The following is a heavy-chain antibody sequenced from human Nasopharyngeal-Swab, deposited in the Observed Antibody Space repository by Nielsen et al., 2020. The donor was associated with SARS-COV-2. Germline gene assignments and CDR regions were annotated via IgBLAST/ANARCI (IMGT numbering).Heavy chain of an antibody. V-gene: IGHV3-23*01. CDR2: ISGSGGST. J-gene: IGHJ4*02. CDR3: ARDGALRYFDQHYYFDY. D-gene: IGHD3-9*01. CDR1: GFTFSSYA. Sequence: GESLKISCAASGFTFSSYAMSWVRQAPGKGLEWVSAISGSGGSTYYADSVKGRFTISRDNSKNTLYLQMNSLRDEDTAVYYCARDGALRYFDQHYYFDYWGQGTLVTVSS.